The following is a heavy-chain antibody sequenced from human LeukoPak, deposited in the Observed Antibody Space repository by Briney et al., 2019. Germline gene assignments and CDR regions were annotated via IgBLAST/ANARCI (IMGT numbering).Heavy chain of an antibody. J-gene: IGHJ5*02. CDR3: ARGGVVGYCTNGVCYRMNWFDP. V-gene: IGHV4-59*01. D-gene: IGHD2-8*01. CDR1: GGSLSSYY. Sequence: PSETLSLTCTVSGGSLSSYYWSWVRQPPGKGLEWIGYIYYSGSTNYNPSLKSRVTISVDTSKNQFSLKLSSVTAADTAVYYCARGGVVGYCTNGVCYRMNWFDPWGQGTLVTVSS. CDR2: IYYSGST.